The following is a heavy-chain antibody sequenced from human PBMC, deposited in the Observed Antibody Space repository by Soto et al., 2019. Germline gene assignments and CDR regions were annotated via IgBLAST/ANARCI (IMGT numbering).Heavy chain of an antibody. V-gene: IGHV3-33*01. CDR1: GFTFSSYG. CDR3: ARGGDSHYYYYYMDV. J-gene: IGHJ6*03. Sequence: GGSLRLSCAASGFTFSSYGMHWVRQAPGKGLEWVAVIWYDGSNKYYADSVKGRFTISRDNSKNTLYLQMNSLRAEDTAVYYCARGGDSHYYYYYMDVWGKGTTVTVSS. D-gene: IGHD4-17*01. CDR2: IWYDGSNK.